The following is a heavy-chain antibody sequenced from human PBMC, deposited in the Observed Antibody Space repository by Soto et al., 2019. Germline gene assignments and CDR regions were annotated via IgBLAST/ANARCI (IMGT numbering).Heavy chain of an antibody. Sequence: QVQLQESGPGLVKPSQTLSLTCTVSGGSISSGGYYWSWIRQHPGKGLEWIGYIYYSGSTYYNPSLTSRVTISVDTSKNQFSLKLSSVTAADTAVYYCARADTIFGAYYYMDVWGKGTTVTVSS. CDR2: IYYSGST. CDR3: ARADTIFGAYYYMDV. J-gene: IGHJ6*03. D-gene: IGHD3-3*01. CDR1: GGSISSGGYY. V-gene: IGHV4-31*03.